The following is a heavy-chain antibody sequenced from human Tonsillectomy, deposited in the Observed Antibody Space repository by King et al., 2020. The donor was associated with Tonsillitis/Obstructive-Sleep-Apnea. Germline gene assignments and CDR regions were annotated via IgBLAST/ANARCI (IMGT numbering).Heavy chain of an antibody. D-gene: IGHD2-8*01. CDR3: ARGGVYGPDAFDI. Sequence: VQLQQWGAGLLKPSETLSIICGVYGGSFSGYYWSWIRQPPGKGLEWIGEINHSGSTNYNPSLKSRVTTSVDTSKNQFSLKLSSVTAADTAVYYCARGGVYGPDAFDIWGQGTMVTVSS. J-gene: IGHJ3*02. CDR2: INHSGST. CDR1: GGSFSGYY. V-gene: IGHV4-34*01.